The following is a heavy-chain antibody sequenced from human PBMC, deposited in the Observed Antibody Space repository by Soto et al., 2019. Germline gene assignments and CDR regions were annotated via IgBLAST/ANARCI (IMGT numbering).Heavy chain of an antibody. CDR1: GGSISSGGYY. J-gene: IGHJ5*02. CDR3: ARELLTYYYDSSGYETNNNWFDP. Sequence: QVQLQESGPGLVKPSQTLSLTCTVSGGSISSGGYYWSWIRQHPGKGLEWIGYIYYSGSTYYNPSLKSRVTISVDTSKNQFSLKLSSVTAADTAVYYCARELLTYYYDSSGYETNNNWFDPWGQGTLVTVSS. CDR2: IYYSGST. V-gene: IGHV4-31*03. D-gene: IGHD3-22*01.